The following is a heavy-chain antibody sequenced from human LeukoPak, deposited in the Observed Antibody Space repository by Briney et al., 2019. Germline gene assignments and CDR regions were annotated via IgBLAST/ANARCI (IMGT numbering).Heavy chain of an antibody. CDR3: ARDYYNLWSGYRHTGFDP. V-gene: IGHV3-30-3*01. D-gene: IGHD3-3*01. CDR1: GFTFSSYA. J-gene: IGHJ5*02. CDR2: ISYDGSNK. Sequence: PGRSLRLSCAASGFTFSSYAMHWVRQAPGKGLEWVAVISYDGSNKYYADSVKGRFTISRDNSKNTLYLQMNSLRAEDTAVYYCARDYYNLWSGYRHTGFDPWGQGTLVTVSS.